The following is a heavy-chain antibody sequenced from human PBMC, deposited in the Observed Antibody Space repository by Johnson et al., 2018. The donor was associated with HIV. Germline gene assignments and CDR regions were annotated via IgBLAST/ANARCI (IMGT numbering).Heavy chain of an antibody. J-gene: IGHJ3*02. CDR2: ISYDGSNK. CDR3: AKDRRIQLWLPFYVLDI. Sequence: QVQLVESGGGVVQPGRSLRLSCAASGFTFSSYGMHWVRHAPGKGLEWVAVISYDGSNKYYADSVKGRFTISRDNSKNTLYLQMNSLRAEDTAVYNCAKDRRIQLWLPFYVLDIWGQGTMVTVSS. V-gene: IGHV3-30*18. CDR1: GFTFSSYG. D-gene: IGHD5-18*01.